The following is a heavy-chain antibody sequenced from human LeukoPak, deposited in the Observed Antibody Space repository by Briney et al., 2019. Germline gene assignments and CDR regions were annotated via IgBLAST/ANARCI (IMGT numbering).Heavy chain of an antibody. V-gene: IGHV4-59*01. J-gene: IGHJ4*02. Sequence: SETLSLTCTVSGGSISSYYWSWIRQPPGKGLEWIGYIYYSGSTNYNPSLKSRVAISVDTSKNQFSLKLSSVTAADTAVYYCASELYSSGFDYWGQGTLVTVSS. CDR1: GGSISSYY. CDR2: IYYSGST. D-gene: IGHD6-19*01. CDR3: ASELYSSGFDY.